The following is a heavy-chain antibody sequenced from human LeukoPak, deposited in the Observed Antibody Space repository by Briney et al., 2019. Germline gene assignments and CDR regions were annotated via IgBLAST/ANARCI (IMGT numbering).Heavy chain of an antibody. V-gene: IGHV3-23*01. CDR1: GLTFSSYA. CDR3: AKDDPTGTYV. Sequence: GGSLRLSCAASGLTFSSYAMMWLRQAPGKGLEWVSAIIGNGGWALYADSVKGRFTISRDNTKNTLYLQMSSLRAEDTAVYYCAKDDPTGTYVWGQGTLVTVSS. J-gene: IGHJ4*02. D-gene: IGHD1-1*01. CDR2: IIGNGGWA.